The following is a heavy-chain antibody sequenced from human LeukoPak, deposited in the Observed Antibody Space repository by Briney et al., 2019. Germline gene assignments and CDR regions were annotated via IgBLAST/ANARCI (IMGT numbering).Heavy chain of an antibody. J-gene: IGHJ4*02. D-gene: IGHD2-15*01. V-gene: IGHV3-48*03. CDR2: ISSGTSTI. CDR3: ARGDCSGGSCYLSLTTIDC. Sequence: TGGSLRLSCAASGFSFTSYEMNWVRQAPGKGLEWVSYISSGTSTIYYADSVKGRFTISRDNAKNSLYLQMNSLRAEDTALYYCARGDCSGGSCYLSLTTIDCWGQGTLVTVSS. CDR1: GFSFTSYE.